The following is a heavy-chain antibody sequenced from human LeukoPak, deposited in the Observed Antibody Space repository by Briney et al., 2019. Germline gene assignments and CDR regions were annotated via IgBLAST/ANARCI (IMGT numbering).Heavy chain of an antibody. CDR2: IKQDGSEK. CDR3: ARDDTDFWSGGKYYFDY. Sequence: GGSLRLSCAASGFTFSSYWMSWVRQAPGKGLEWVANIKQDGSEKYYVDSVKGRFTISRDNAKNSLYLQMNSLRAEDTAVYYCARDDTDFWSGGKYYFDYWGQGTLVTVSS. V-gene: IGHV3-7*01. J-gene: IGHJ4*02. CDR1: GFTFSSYW. D-gene: IGHD3-3*01.